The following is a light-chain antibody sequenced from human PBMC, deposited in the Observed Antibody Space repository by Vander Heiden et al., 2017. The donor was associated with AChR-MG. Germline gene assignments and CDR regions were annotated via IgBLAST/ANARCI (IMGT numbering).Light chain of an antibody. CDR2: GAS. J-gene: IGKJ4*01. V-gene: IGKV3D-7*01. Sequence: EIVMTQSPATLSLSPGERATLSCRASQSVSSSYLSWYQQKPGQAPRLLIYGASTRATGIPARFSGSGYGTDFTLTISSRQQEEFAVYYCQQDENLPLLTFGGGTKVEIK. CDR3: QQDENLPLLT. CDR1: QSVSSSY.